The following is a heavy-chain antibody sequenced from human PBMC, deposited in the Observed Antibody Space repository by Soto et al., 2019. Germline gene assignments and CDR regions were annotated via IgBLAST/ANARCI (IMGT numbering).Heavy chain of an antibody. D-gene: IGHD2-2*01. CDR1: GFTFSSYS. Sequence: GGSLRLSCAASGFTFSSYSMNWVRQAPGKGLEWVSSISSSSSYIYYADSVKGRFTISRDNAKNSLYLQMNSLRAEDTAVYYCARVNQRVVVPEYGMDVWGQGTTVTVSS. J-gene: IGHJ6*02. CDR3: ARVNQRVVVPEYGMDV. V-gene: IGHV3-21*01. CDR2: ISSSSSYI.